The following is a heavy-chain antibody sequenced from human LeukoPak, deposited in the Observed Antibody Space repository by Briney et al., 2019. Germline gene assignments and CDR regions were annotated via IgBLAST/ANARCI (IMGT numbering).Heavy chain of an antibody. Sequence: GASVKVSCKASGYTFTSYYMHWVRQAPGQGLEWMGIINPSGGSTSYAQKFQGRVTMTRDMSTSTVYMVLSSLRSEDPAVYYCARLGRYDFWSGSFDYWGQGTLVTVSS. CDR3: ARLGRYDFWSGSFDY. D-gene: IGHD3-3*01. CDR1: GYTFTSYY. J-gene: IGHJ4*02. CDR2: INPSGGST. V-gene: IGHV1-46*01.